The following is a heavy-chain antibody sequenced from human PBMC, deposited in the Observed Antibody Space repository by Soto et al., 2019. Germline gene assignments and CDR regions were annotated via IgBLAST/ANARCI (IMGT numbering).Heavy chain of an antibody. V-gene: IGHV4-59*12. CDR2: IYHSGNT. J-gene: IGHJ5*02. CDR1: GGSISSYY. CDR3: ARVPSP. Sequence: SETLSLTCTVSGGSISSYYWSWIRQPPGKGLEWIGYIYHSGNTYYNPSLKNRVTISVDRSKNQFSLKLSSVTAADTAVYYCARVPSPWGQGTLVTVSS.